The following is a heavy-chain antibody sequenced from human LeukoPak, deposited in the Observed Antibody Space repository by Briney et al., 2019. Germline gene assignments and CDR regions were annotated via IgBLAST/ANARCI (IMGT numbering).Heavy chain of an antibody. J-gene: IGHJ6*02. V-gene: IGHV3-66*01. CDR1: GFTVSSNY. D-gene: IGHD3-16*01. CDR2: IYSGGST. Sequence: GGSLRLSCAASGFTVSSNYMSWVRQAPGKGLEWVSVIYSGGSTYYADSVKGRFTISGDNSKNTLYLQMNSLRAEDTAVYYCARDLGTFNYYYYYGMDVWGQGTTVTVSS. CDR3: ARDLGTFNYYYYYGMDV.